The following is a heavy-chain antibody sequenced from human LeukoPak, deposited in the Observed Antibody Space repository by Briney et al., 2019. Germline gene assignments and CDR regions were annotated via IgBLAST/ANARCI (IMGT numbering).Heavy chain of an antibody. Sequence: GGSLRLSCAASGFTFSSYWMHWVRQVPGKGLVWVSRITSDGSSTSYADSVKGRFTISRDNAKNTLYLQMNSLRAEDTAVYYCAKTMGAIDHDYWGQGTLVTVSS. CDR3: AKTMGAIDHDY. CDR2: ITSDGSST. D-gene: IGHD1-26*01. CDR1: GFTFSSYW. J-gene: IGHJ4*02. V-gene: IGHV3-74*01.